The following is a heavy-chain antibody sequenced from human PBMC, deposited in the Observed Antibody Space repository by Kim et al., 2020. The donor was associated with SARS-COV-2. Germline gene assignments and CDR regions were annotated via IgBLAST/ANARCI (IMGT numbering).Heavy chain of an antibody. CDR3: ARNIGITMIVVVTGWFDP. CDR1: GGSISSGGYY. CDR2: IYYSGST. V-gene: IGHV4-31*03. J-gene: IGHJ5*02. Sequence: SETLSLTCTVSGGSISSGGYYWSWIRHHPGKGLEWIGYIYYSGSTYYNPSLKSRVTISVDTSKNQFSLKLSSVTAADTAVYYCARNIGITMIVVVTGWFDPWPGNPGHRLL. D-gene: IGHD3-22*01.